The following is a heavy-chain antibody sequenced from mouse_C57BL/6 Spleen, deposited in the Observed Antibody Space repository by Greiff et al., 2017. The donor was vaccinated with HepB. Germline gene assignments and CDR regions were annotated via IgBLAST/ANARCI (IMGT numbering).Heavy chain of an antibody. V-gene: IGHV1-55*01. D-gene: IGHD1-1*01. CDR3: ARNYYRYRFYYAMDY. CDR1: GYTFTSYW. Sequence: QVQLQQPGAELVKPGASVKMSCKASGYTFTSYWITWVKQRPGQGLEWIGDIYPGSGSTNYNEKFKSKATLTVDTSSSTAYMQLSSLTSEDSAVYYCARNYYRYRFYYAMDYWGQGTSVTVSS. CDR2: IYPGSGST. J-gene: IGHJ4*01.